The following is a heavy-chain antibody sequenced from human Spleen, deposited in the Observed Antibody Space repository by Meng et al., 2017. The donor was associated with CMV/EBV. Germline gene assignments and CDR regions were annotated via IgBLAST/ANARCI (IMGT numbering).Heavy chain of an antibody. CDR2: ISGYNGNT. V-gene: IGHV1-18*01. CDR3: ARTPQYYDFLISDGLFDY. D-gene: IGHD3-3*01. J-gene: IGHJ4*02. CDR1: YIFSNYG. Sequence: YIFSNYGIVWVRQGPGQGLEWMGWISGYNGNTNYAQKFQGRVNVTTATYTTTAYMEVKSLRSDDTAVYYCARTPQYYDFLISDGLFDYWGQGTLVTVSS.